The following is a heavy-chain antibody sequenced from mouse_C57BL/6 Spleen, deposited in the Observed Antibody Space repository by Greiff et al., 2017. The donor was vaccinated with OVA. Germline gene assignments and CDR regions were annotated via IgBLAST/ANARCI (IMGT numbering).Heavy chain of an antibody. CDR1: GYTFTDYY. Sequence: EVQLQQSGPELVKPGASVKISCKASGYTFTDYYMNWVKQSHGKSLEWIGDINPNNGGTSYNQKFKGKATLTVDKSSSTAYMELRSLTSEDSAVYYCARASDGYPFAYWGQGTLVTVSA. CDR2: INPNNGGT. CDR3: ARASDGYPFAY. J-gene: IGHJ3*01. D-gene: IGHD2-3*01. V-gene: IGHV1-26*01.